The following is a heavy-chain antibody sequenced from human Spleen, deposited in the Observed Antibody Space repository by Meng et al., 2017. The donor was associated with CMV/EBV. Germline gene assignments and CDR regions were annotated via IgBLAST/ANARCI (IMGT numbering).Heavy chain of an antibody. Sequence: FTFSSYAMHWVRQAPGKGLEWVAIISHDGTNKYSADSVKGRFTISRDNSKNTLSLQMNGLRAEDTAVYYCARVYDFWSAFYTGMRIGYWGQGTLVTVSS. CDR3: ARVYDFWSAFYTGMRIGY. V-gene: IGHV3-30-3*01. CDR1: FTFSSYA. J-gene: IGHJ4*02. D-gene: IGHD3-3*01. CDR2: ISHDGTNK.